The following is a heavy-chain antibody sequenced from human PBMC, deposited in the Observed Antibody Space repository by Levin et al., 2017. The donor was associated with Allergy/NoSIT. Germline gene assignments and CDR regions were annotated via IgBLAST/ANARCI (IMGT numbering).Heavy chain of an antibody. Sequence: GASVKVSCKASGYTFTGYYIHWVRQAPGQGLEWMGWINPNSGDTNYAQKFQGRVTMTRDTSINTAYMELSRLRSDDTAVYFCAREGDGDRLPDYWGQGTLVTVSS. V-gene: IGHV1-2*02. D-gene: IGHD4-17*01. CDR3: AREGDGDRLPDY. J-gene: IGHJ4*02. CDR1: GYTFTGYY. CDR2: INPNSGDT.